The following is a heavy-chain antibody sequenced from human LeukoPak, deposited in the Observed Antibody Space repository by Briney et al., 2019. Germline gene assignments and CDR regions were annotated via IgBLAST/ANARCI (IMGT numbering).Heavy chain of an antibody. J-gene: IGHJ3*02. Sequence: SVKVSCKASGGTFSSYAISWVRQAPGQGLEWIARIIPIFGTANYAQKFQGRVTITTDESTSTAYRELSSLRSEATAVYYCARIYLGAFYIWGQGTMVTVSS. D-gene: IGHD3-16*01. V-gene: IGHV1-69*05. CDR1: GGTFSSYA. CDR2: IIPIFGTA. CDR3: ARIYLGAFYI.